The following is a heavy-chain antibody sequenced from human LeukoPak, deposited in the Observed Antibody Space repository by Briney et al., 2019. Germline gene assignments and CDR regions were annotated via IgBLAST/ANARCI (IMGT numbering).Heavy chain of an antibody. CDR1: GFTFSNYA. CDR2: ISSNGGST. J-gene: IGHJ4*02. V-gene: IGHV3-64*01. D-gene: IGHD2-21*02. Sequence: HPGGSLRLSCAASGFTFSNYAMHWVRQAPGKGLEYVSAISSNGGSTYYATSVKGRFTISRDNSKNTLFLQMGSLRADDMAVYYCARAVVTGVFDYWGQGTLVTVSS. CDR3: ARAVVTGVFDY.